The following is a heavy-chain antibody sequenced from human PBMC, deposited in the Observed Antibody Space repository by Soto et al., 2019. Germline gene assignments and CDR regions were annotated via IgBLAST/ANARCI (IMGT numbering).Heavy chain of an antibody. J-gene: IGHJ6*02. CDR2: ISAYNGNT. Sequence: ASVKVSCKASGYTFTSYGIIWVRQAPGQGLEWMGWISAYNGNTNYAQKLQGRVTMTTDTSTSTAYMELRSLRSDDTAVYYCARDREDYDILPGDYYYGMDVWGQGTTVTV. D-gene: IGHD3-9*01. CDR1: GYTFTSYG. V-gene: IGHV1-18*01. CDR3: ARDREDYDILPGDYYYGMDV.